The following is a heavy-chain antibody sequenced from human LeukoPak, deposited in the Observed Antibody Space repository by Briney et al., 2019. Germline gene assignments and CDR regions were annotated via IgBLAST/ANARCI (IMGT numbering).Heavy chain of an antibody. D-gene: IGHD3-22*01. CDR3: ARGGFIYDSSGPHFDY. CDR1: GFTVSSNY. Sequence: GGSLRLSCAASGFTVSSNYMGWVRQAPGKGLEWVSVIYSGGSTYYADFVKGRFTISRDNSKNTLYLQMNSLRAEDTAVYYCARGGFIYDSSGPHFDYWGQGTLVTVSS. V-gene: IGHV3-53*01. J-gene: IGHJ4*02. CDR2: IYSGGST.